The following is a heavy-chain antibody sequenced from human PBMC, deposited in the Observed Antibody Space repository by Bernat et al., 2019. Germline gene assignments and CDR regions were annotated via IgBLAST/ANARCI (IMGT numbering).Heavy chain of an antibody. CDR1: GFTFASYA. D-gene: IGHD3-22*01. V-gene: IGHV3-23*01. J-gene: IGHJ1*01. CDR3: ARQSPVYDSSGWPWYFQD. CDR2: LSGSDGAP. Sequence: EVQLLESGGGLVQPGGSLRLSCAASGFTFASYAMGWVRQAPGKGREWVSALSGSDGAPYYADSVKGRFTISRDNSMNTLYLQMNNLGAEDTALYYCARQSPVYDSSGWPWYFQDWGQGTLVTVSS.